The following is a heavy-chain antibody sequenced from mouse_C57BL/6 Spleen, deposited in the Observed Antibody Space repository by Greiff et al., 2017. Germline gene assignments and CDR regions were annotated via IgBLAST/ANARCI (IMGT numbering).Heavy chain of an antibody. CDR1: GYTFTSYW. V-gene: IGHV1-52*01. Sequence: QVQLQQPGAELVRPGSSVKLSCKASGYTFTSYWMHWVKQRPIQGLEWIGNIDPSDSETHYNQKFKDKATLTVDKSSSTAYMQLSSLTSEDSAVYYGARDGYYDAMDYWGQGTSVTVSS. D-gene: IGHD2-3*01. CDR3: ARDGYYDAMDY. CDR2: IDPSDSET. J-gene: IGHJ4*01.